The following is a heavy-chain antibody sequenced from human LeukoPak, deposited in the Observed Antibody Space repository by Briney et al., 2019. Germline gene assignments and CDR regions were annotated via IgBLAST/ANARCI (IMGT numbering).Heavy chain of an antibody. J-gene: IGHJ4*02. CDR2: ISSSSSYI. CDR1: GFTFSNYG. V-gene: IGHV3-21*01. CDR3: ARVRGSYHFDY. D-gene: IGHD1-26*01. Sequence: PGGSLRLSCAASGFTFSNYGMSWVRQAPGKGLEWVSSISSSSSYIYYADSVKGRFTISRDNARNSLYLQMNSLRAEDTAVYYCARVRGSYHFDYWGQGTLVTVSS.